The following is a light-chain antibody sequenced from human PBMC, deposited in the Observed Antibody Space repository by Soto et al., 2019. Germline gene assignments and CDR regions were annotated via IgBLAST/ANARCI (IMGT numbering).Light chain of an antibody. Sequence: EIVLTQSQGTLSLSPGERATLSCRASQSCYKNSLAWYQQKPGQAHRLLIHGVSNRATGIPDRFSGSESVTGLSLTIDRLEPEDFAVYFCQQYGSSPPTFGGGTKGAIK. CDR1: QSCYKNS. J-gene: IGKJ4*01. CDR2: GVS. V-gene: IGKV3-20*01. CDR3: QQYGSSPPT.